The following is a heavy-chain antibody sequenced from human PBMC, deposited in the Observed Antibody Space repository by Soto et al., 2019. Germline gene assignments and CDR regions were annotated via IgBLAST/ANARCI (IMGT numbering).Heavy chain of an antibody. J-gene: IGHJ4*02. CDR2: ISGNGRST. D-gene: IGHD2-21*01. V-gene: IGHV3-23*01. Sequence: EVQLLESGGDLVQPGGSLRLSCAASGFLISSYAMNWVRQVPGKALEWVSDISGNGRSTYYADSVKGRFTISRDNSKNNLYLHMNCLRADDTAVDFCAKRARDGDNSPIDSWGQGTLVTVSS. CDR1: GFLISSYA. CDR3: AKRARDGDNSPIDS.